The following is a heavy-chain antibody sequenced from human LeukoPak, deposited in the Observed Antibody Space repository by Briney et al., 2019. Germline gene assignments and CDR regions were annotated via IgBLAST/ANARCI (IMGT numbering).Heavy chain of an antibody. Sequence: GGSLRLSCVASGLTFDDYAVNWVRQAPGKGLEWVASISWNSDKIDYADSVKGRFTISRDTAKNSLYLQMNSLRTEDTALYYCAKDRAVVAPHLAFDVWGQGTMVTGSS. CDR3: AKDRAVVAPHLAFDV. V-gene: IGHV3-9*01. CDR2: ISWNSDKI. CDR1: GLTFDDYA. J-gene: IGHJ3*01. D-gene: IGHD4-23*01.